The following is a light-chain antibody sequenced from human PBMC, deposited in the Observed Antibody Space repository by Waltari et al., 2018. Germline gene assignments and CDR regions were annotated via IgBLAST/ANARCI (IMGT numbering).Light chain of an antibody. CDR2: EVT. CDR3: SSFAGSDNLDI. Sequence: QSALTQPPSASGSLGQSVTISCSGTRNDVGGYNYVSWYQQHSGKPPRLIIYEVTERPAGVPARFSGSKAGNTASLTVSGLQAEDEADYYCSSFAGSDNLDIFGGGTKLTVL. V-gene: IGLV2-8*01. CDR1: RNDVGGYNY. J-gene: IGLJ2*01.